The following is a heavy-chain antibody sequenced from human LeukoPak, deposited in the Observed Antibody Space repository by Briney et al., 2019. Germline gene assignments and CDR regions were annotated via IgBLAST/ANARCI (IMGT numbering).Heavy chain of an antibody. CDR3: VRDWSVVVVTGIPDY. Sequence: GSLRLSCAASGFTLSSYGMHWVRQAPGKGLVWVSRIKSDGSRTDYADSVKGRFTISRDNAKNTLYLQMNSLRAEDTAVYYCVRDWSVVVVTGIPDYWGQGTLVTVSS. CDR2: IKSDGSRT. V-gene: IGHV3-74*01. CDR1: GFTLSSYG. D-gene: IGHD2-21*02. J-gene: IGHJ4*02.